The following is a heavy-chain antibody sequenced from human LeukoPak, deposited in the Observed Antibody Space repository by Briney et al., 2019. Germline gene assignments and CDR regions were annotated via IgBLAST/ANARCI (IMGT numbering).Heavy chain of an antibody. CDR3: AREYYDILTGDPTVLGMDV. CDR2: IYYSGST. D-gene: IGHD3-9*01. CDR1: GGSISSYY. J-gene: IGHJ6*02. V-gene: IGHV4-59*12. Sequence: SETLSLTCTVSGGSISSYYWSWIRQPPGKGLEWIGYIYYSGSTNYNPSLKSRVIISVDTSKNQFSLKLSSVTAADTAVYYCAREYYDILTGDPTVLGMDVWGQGTTVTVSS.